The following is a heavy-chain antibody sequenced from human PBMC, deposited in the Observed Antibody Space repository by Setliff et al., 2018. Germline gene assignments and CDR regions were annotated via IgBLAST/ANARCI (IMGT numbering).Heavy chain of an antibody. V-gene: IGHV3-48*01. CDR3: ARDYTYYDFWSGPSSDAFDI. J-gene: IGHJ3*02. D-gene: IGHD3-3*01. CDR1: GFTFSSYS. CDR2: ISSSSRTI. Sequence: GGSLRLSCAASGFTFSSYSMNWVRQAPGKGLEWVSYISSSSRTIYYADSVKGRFTISRDNAKNSLYLQMNSLRAEDTAVYYCARDYTYYDFWSGPSSDAFDIWGQGTMVTVSS.